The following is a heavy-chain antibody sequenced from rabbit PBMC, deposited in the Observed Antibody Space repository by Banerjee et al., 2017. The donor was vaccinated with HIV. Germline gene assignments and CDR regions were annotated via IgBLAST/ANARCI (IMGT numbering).Heavy chain of an antibody. Sequence: QQQLEESGGGLVKPGGTLTLTCKASGFDFSSNAMCWVRQAPGKGLEWIACIYVDSSGSTYYASWAKGRFTISKTSSTTVTLQMTSLTAADTATYFCARALTAGLYYNLWGPGTLVTVS. CDR1: GFDFSSNA. J-gene: IGHJ4*01. CDR2: IYVDSSGST. CDR3: ARALTAGLYYNL. V-gene: IGHV1S45*01. D-gene: IGHD4-2*01.